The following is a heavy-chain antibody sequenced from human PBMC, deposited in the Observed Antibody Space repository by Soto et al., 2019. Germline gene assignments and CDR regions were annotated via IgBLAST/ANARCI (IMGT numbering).Heavy chain of an antibody. CDR2: INSDGSST. Sequence: PGGSLRLSCAASGFTFSSYWMHWVRQAPGKGLVWVSRINSDGSSTSYADSVKGRFTISRDNAKNTLYLQVNSLRAEDTAVYYCARDPGFSXIPYYDFWSGSDDAFDIWGQGTMVTVSS. CDR1: GFTFSSYW. V-gene: IGHV3-74*01. D-gene: IGHD3-3*01. CDR3: ARDPGFSXIPYYDFWSGSDDAFDI. J-gene: IGHJ3*02.